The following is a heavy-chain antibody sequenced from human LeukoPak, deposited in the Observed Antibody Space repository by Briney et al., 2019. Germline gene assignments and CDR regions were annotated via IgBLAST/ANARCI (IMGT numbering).Heavy chain of an antibody. CDR2: IYYSGST. Sequence: SETLSLTCTVSGGSISSYYWSWIRQPPGKGLEWIGYIYYSGSTNYNPSLKSRVTISVDTSKNQFSLKLSSVTAADTAVYYRHLTAMITGGAFDYWGQGTLVTVSS. D-gene: IGHD5-18*01. CDR3: HLTAMITGGAFDY. V-gene: IGHV4-59*12. CDR1: GGSISSYY. J-gene: IGHJ4*02.